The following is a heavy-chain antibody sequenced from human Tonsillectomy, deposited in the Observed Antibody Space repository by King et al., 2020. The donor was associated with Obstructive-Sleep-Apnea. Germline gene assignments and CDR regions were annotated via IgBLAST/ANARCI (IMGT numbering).Heavy chain of an antibody. CDR2: INHGGST. V-gene: IGHV4-34*01. Sequence: VQLQQWGAGLLKPSETLSLTCAVYGGSFSDYYWSWIRQPPGKGLEWIGEINHGGSTHYNPSLESRVTISVDTSNNQFSLKLTSVTAAYTAVYYCASGSGAAAVNCFDPWGQGTLVTVSS. CDR3: ASGSGAAAVNCFDP. J-gene: IGHJ5*02. CDR1: GGSFSDYY. D-gene: IGHD6-13*01.